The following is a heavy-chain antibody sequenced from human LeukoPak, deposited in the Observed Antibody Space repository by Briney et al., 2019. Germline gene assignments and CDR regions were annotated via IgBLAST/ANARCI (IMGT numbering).Heavy chain of an antibody. V-gene: IGHV3-23*01. CDR3: AKILSSGWYSGYGMDV. D-gene: IGHD6-19*01. CDR2: ISGSGGST. CDR1: GFTFSSYA. J-gene: IGHJ6*02. Sequence: GGSLRLSCAASGFTFSSYAMSWVRQAPGKGLEWVSAISGSGGSTYYADSVEGRFTISRDNSKNTLYLQMNSLRAEDTAVYYCAKILSSGWYSGYGMDVWGQGTTVTVSS.